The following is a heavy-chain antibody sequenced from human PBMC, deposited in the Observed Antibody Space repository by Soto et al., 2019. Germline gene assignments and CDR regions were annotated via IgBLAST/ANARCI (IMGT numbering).Heavy chain of an antibody. CDR2: ISDSGSTT. D-gene: IGHD3-10*01. Sequence: PGGSLRLSCAASGFTFSHHYMTWIRQAPGKGLEWVSKISDSGSTTYYADSVKGRFTVSRDNAKNSVYLQMNSLRAEDTAVYYCAGDPYYYASDFWGQGALVTVSS. J-gene: IGHJ4*02. V-gene: IGHV3-11*01. CDR3: AGDPYYYASDF. CDR1: GFTFSHHY.